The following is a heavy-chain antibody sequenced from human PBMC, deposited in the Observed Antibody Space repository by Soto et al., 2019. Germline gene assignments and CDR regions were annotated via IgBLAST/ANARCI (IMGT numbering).Heavy chain of an antibody. CDR2: IKSKAFGGTP. V-gene: IGHV3-49*03. D-gene: IGHD5-18*01. Sequence: GGSLRLSCXPSGFTFGDYAMNWFRQAPGKGLEWVGFIKSKAFGGTPEYAASVKGRFTISRDDSMSIAYLQMNSLKTDDTAVYYCTRDHYGRGFSSGAFDSWGQGTPVTVSS. CDR3: TRDHYGRGFSSGAFDS. J-gene: IGHJ4*02. CDR1: GFTFGDYA.